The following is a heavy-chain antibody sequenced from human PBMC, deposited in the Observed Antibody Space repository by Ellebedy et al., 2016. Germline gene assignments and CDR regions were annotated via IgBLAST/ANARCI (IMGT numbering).Heavy chain of an antibody. V-gene: IGHV3-48*01. D-gene: IGHD3-16*01. J-gene: IGHJ5*02. CDR2: ISGSTGPI. CDR1: GLNLSDYT. Sequence: GGSLRLXCAASGLNLSDYTMNWVRQAPGKGLEWISYISGSTGPIHYADSVKGRFTISSDKARNLLYLEMNNLRADDTAVYHCASRLGIGPWGQGTLVTVSS. CDR3: ASRLGIGP.